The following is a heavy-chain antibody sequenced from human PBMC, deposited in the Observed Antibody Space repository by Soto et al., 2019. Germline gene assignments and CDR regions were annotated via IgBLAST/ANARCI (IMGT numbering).Heavy chain of an antibody. CDR2: ISRYGDIT. V-gene: IGHV3-23*01. Sequence: EVQLLESGGDLIQPGGSLRLSCAASGFTFNIYAMTWVRQAPGKGLEWVSAISRYGDITYYADSVEGRFSISRDNSKNTLYLQMNRLRAVDTAVYYCAKDRYLAHDSRGSLFANWGQGNLVTVSS. D-gene: IGHD3-22*01. J-gene: IGHJ4*02. CDR3: AKDRYLAHDSRGSLFAN. CDR1: GFTFNIYA.